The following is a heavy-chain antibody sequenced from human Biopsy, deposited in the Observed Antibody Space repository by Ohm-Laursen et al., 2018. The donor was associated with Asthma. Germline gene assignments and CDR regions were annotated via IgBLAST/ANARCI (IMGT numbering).Heavy chain of an antibody. V-gene: IGHV1-69*13. CDR1: GGTFNTYV. D-gene: IGHD2-2*01. Sequence: SVKVSCNTLGGTFNTYVIGWVRRAPGQGLEWMGGINSVFGTTTYPQKFQDRVTITADDSTSTVYMELSSLRSEDTAVYYCARKAGSCISRTCYSLDFWGQGTLVTVSS. CDR2: INSVFGTT. J-gene: IGHJ4*02. CDR3: ARKAGSCISRTCYSLDF.